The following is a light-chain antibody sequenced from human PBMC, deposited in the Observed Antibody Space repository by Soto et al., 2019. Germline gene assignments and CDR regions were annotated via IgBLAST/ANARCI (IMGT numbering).Light chain of an antibody. V-gene: IGKV1-5*03. Sequence: DIHMTQSPSTLSASVGDRVTITCRASQSLTMWVAWYQQKPGKAPNLLIYKTSSLESGVPSRFSGSGSGTEFTLIISSLQPDDFATYYCQHWTDYSWTFGQGTKVEDK. J-gene: IGKJ1*01. CDR3: QHWTDYSWT. CDR1: QSLTMW. CDR2: KTS.